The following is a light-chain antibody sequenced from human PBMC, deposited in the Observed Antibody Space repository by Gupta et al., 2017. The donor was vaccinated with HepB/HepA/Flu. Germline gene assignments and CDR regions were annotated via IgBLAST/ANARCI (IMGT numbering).Light chain of an antibody. Sequence: QSALTQPASVSGSPGQSITIPCTGTSSDVGGYNYFSWYHQHPGKAPKRLRYEVSNRPSGASKRFSGYSAGNTAYPTTLVLQAGEEAEEDGNYYTTNRNLRVFGGGTKLTVL. CDR2: EVS. J-gene: IGLJ2*01. CDR3: NYYTTNRNLRV. CDR1: SSDVGGYNY. V-gene: IGLV2-14*01.